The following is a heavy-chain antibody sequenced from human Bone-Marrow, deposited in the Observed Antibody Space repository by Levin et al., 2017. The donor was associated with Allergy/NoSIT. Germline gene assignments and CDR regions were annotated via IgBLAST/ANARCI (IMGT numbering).Heavy chain of an antibody. CDR1: GFTFSSYA. CDR3: AKVAVSIAAEFDY. CDR2: LTGSDGRT. Sequence: LSLTCVASGFTFSSYAMAWVRPAPGKGLEWVSTLTGSDGRTFSADSVKGRFTISRDNSKNTVFLQMNTLRADDTAIYYCAKVAVSIAAEFDYWGQGTLVTVSS. V-gene: IGHV3-23*01. D-gene: IGHD6-25*01. J-gene: IGHJ4*02.